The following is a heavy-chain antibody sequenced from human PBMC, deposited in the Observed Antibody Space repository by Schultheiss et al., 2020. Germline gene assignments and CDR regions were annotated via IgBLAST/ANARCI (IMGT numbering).Heavy chain of an antibody. J-gene: IGHJ5*02. CDR1: GFTVSSNY. CDR2: ISGSGGST. V-gene: IGHV3-23*01. Sequence: GGSLRLSCAASGFTVSSNYMSWVRQAPGKGLEWVSAISGSGGSTYYADSVKGRFTISRDNSKNTLYLQMNSLRAEDTAVYYCTTVVNSSRGYNWFDPWGQGTLVTVSS. D-gene: IGHD6-6*01. CDR3: TTVVNSSRGYNWFDP.